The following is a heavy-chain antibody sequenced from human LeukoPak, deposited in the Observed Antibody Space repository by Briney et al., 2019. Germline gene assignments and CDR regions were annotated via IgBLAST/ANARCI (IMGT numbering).Heavy chain of an antibody. J-gene: IGHJ4*02. Sequence: SETLSLTCTVSGGSISSYYWSWIRRPPGKGLEWIGYIYYSGSTNYNPSLKSRVTISVDTSKNQFSLKLSSVTAADTAVYYCATTIDYGSGSYFFDYWGQGTLVTVSS. CDR2: IYYSGST. CDR1: GGSISSYY. CDR3: ATTIDYGSGSYFFDY. V-gene: IGHV4-59*01. D-gene: IGHD3-10*01.